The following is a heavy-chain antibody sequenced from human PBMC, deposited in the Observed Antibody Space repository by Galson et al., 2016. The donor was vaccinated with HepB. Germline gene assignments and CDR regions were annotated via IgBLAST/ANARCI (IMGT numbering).Heavy chain of an antibody. J-gene: IGHJ4*02. V-gene: IGHV3-74*01. Sequence: SLRLSCAASGFTFSDYWMHWVRQTPGKGLVWVSRIKSDGRTTLYADSVRSRFTVSRDNAKSTLYLQLTSLRVEDTAVYFCAREGDGYNSDHWGQGTLVTVSS. D-gene: IGHD5-24*01. CDR1: GFTFSDYW. CDR2: IKSDGRTT. CDR3: AREGDGYNSDH.